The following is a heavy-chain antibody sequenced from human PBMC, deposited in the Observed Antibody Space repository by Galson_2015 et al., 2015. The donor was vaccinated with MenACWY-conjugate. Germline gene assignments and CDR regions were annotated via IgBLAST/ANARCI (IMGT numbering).Heavy chain of an antibody. CDR1: GFTFSSYA. V-gene: IGHV3-23*01. J-gene: IGHJ4*02. D-gene: IGHD6-19*01. Sequence: SLRLSCAASGFTFSSYAMSWVRQSPEKGLEWVSSISRSGDTTYYADSVKGRFTISREYSKNTLYLQMNSLRGEDTAVYYCAKAQGTSGWGGAYVRDFWGQGTLVTVSS. CDR3: AKAQGTSGWGGAYVRDF. CDR2: ISRSGDTT.